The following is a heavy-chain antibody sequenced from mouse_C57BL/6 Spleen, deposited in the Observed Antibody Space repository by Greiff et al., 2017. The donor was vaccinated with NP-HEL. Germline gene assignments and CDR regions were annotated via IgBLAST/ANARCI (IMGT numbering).Heavy chain of an antibody. CDR1: GFNIKDDY. CDR3: TTGTTVERSVDY. J-gene: IGHJ2*01. Sequence: VQLQQSGAELVRPGASVKLSCTASGFNIKDDYMHWVKQRPEQGLEWIGWIDPENGDTEYASKFQGKATITADTSSNTAYLQLSSLTSEDTAVYYCTTGTTVERSVDYWGQGTTLTVSS. D-gene: IGHD1-1*01. V-gene: IGHV14-4*01. CDR2: IDPENGDT.